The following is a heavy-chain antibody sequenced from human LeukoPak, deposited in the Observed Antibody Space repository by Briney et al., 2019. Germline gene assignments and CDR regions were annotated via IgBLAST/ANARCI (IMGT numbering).Heavy chain of an antibody. CDR3: TRTSGPVGAFDI. Sequence: GGSLRLSCAASGFTFSTFTLNWVRQAPGKGLEWVSSIPSSISDMSYADSVKGRFTFSRDNAKNSLYLQMNSLRAEVTAVYYCTRTSGPVGAFDIWGQGTMVTVSS. CDR2: IPSSISDM. D-gene: IGHD7-27*01. V-gene: IGHV3-21*01. J-gene: IGHJ3*02. CDR1: GFTFSTFT.